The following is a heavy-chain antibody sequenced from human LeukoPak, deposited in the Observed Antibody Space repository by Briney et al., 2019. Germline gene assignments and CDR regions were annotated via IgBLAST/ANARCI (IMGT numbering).Heavy chain of an antibody. CDR1: GFSFSRHW. Sequence: GGSLRLSCAASGFSFSRHWMSWVRHTPGEGLEWVANINQDGGTKYYRDFAKGRFTISRDNAQNSLYLQINSLRAEDTAVYYCAREKGTLIRAMAFEMWGQGTMVTVSS. D-gene: IGHD3-10*01. CDR2: INQDGGTK. CDR3: AREKGTLIRAMAFEM. V-gene: IGHV3-7*03. J-gene: IGHJ3*02.